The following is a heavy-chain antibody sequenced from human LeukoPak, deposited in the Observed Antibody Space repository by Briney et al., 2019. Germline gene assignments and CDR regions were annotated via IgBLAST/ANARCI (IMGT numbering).Heavy chain of an antibody. J-gene: IGHJ3*02. CDR3: ARLEDAFDI. CDR2: IFPRDSDT. Sequence: GDSLKISCQGSGYSFPSYWIGWVRQMSGKGLEWMGIIFPRDSDTRYSPSFQGQVTISADKSISTAYLQLSSLKASDTAMYYCARLEDAFDIWGQGTMVSVSS. CDR1: GYSFPSYW. V-gene: IGHV5-51*01.